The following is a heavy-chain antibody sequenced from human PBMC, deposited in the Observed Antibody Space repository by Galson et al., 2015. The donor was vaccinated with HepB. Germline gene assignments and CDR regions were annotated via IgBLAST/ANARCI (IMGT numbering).Heavy chain of an antibody. CDR3: AKASSAWPRGNPEYFQH. CDR1: GFTFSTYG. Sequence: SLRLSCAASGFTFSTYGMHWVRQAPGKGLEWVAVISSDGSYEYYADSVQGRFTISRDNSKNTLYLQMNSLRPEDTALYFCAKASSAWPRGNPEYFQHWGRGTLVTVSS. CDR2: ISSDGSYE. V-gene: IGHV3-30*18. J-gene: IGHJ1*01. D-gene: IGHD3-22*01.